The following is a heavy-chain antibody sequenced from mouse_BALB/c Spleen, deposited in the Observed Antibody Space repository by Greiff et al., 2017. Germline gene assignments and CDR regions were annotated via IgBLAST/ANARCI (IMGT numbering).Heavy chain of an antibody. CDR3: ARDRRTATPVAY. CDR2: IWAGGST. Sequence: QVQLKQSGPGLVAPSQSLSITCTVSGFSLTSYGVHWVRQPPGKGLEWLGVIWAGGSTNYNSALMSRLSISKDNSKSQVFLKMNSLQTDDTAMYYCARDRRTATPVAYWGQGTLVTVSA. D-gene: IGHD1-2*01. V-gene: IGHV2-9*02. CDR1: GFSLTSYG. J-gene: IGHJ3*01.